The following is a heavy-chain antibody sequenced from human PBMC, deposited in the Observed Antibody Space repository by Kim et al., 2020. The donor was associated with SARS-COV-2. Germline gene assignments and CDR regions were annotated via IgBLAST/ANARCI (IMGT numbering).Heavy chain of an antibody. Sequence: GGSLRLSCTASGFSFGDYAMHWVRQAPGKGLEWVSGISWHSGTIGYADSVKGRFTISRDNAKNSLYLQMNSLRAADTALYYCAKFSEYRGESYYDYYHAMDVWGQGTTVTVSS. CDR3: AKFSEYRGESYYDYYHAMDV. V-gene: IGHV3-9*01. J-gene: IGHJ6*02. D-gene: IGHD1-26*01. CDR2: ISWHSGTI. CDR1: GFSFGDYA.